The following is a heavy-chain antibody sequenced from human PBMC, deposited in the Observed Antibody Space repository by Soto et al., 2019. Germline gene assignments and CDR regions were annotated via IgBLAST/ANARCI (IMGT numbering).Heavy chain of an antibody. Sequence: QVQLVESGGGVVQPGRSLRLSCAASGFTFSSYAMHWVRQAPGKGLEWVAVISYDGSNKYYADSVKGRFTISRDNSKNTLYLQMNSLRAEDTAVYYCARDGMSNPHYGMDVWGQGTTVTVSS. J-gene: IGHJ6*02. CDR1: GFTFSSYA. CDR2: ISYDGSNK. D-gene: IGHD2-8*01. V-gene: IGHV3-30-3*01. CDR3: ARDGMSNPHYGMDV.